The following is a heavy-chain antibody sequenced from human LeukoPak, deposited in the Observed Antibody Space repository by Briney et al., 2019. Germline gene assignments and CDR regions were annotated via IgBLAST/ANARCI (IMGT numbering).Heavy chain of an antibody. CDR3: ARESGRGVISPYFDY. CDR2: ITGSGGST. J-gene: IGHJ4*02. D-gene: IGHD3-10*01. Sequence: GGSLRLSCAASGFTFSNYGLSWVRQAPGKGLEWVSGITGSGGSTYYADSVKGRFTISRDNSKNTLYLQMNSLRAEDTAVYYCARESGRGVISPYFDYWGQGTLVTVSS. CDR1: GFTFSNYG. V-gene: IGHV3-23*01.